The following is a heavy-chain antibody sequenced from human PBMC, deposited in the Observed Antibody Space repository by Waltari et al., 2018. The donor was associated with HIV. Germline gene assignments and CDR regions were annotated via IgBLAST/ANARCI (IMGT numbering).Heavy chain of an antibody. V-gene: IGHV3-7*01. CDR2: IKHDGTEK. D-gene: IGHD5-12*01. Sequence: VHLVVSGGGLVQPGGSLRFSCEASGSTFSSHWMSWVRQVPGKGLEWVANIKHDGTEKYNVDSVKGRFTISRDNAKKSLCLQMNSLRVEDTAVYYCARGRGMDVWGQGTTVTVSS. CDR1: GSTFSSHW. J-gene: IGHJ6*02. CDR3: ARGRGMDV.